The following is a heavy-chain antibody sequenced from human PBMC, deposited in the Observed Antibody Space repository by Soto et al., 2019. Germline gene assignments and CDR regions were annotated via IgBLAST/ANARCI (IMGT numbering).Heavy chain of an antibody. CDR2: ITPVSETA. CDR1: GGTLDSQG. V-gene: IGHV1-69*06. D-gene: IGHD1-26*01. CDR3: ARGRLTATKSGARGAFEI. J-gene: IGHJ3*02. Sequence: QVQLVQSGAEVQKPGSSVKVSCKASGGTLDSQGISWFRQAPGQGLEWMGRITPVSETANYAQRFQGRVTITADMSTSTAYMELSGLKSDDTAVYYCARGRLTATKSGARGAFEIWGQGTMIIVSS.